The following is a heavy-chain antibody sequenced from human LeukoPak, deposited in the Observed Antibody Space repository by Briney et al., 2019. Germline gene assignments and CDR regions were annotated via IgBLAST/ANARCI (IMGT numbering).Heavy chain of an antibody. D-gene: IGHD5-12*01. Sequence: PGGSLRLSCAASGFTFSSYSMNWVRQAPGKGLEWVSSISSSSSYIYYADSVKGRFTISRDNAKNSLYLQMNSLRAEDTAVYYCASALFNTDIVATWRAHYWGQGTLVTVSS. V-gene: IGHV3-21*01. J-gene: IGHJ4*02. CDR2: ISSSSSYI. CDR1: GFTFSSYS. CDR3: ASALFNTDIVATWRAHY.